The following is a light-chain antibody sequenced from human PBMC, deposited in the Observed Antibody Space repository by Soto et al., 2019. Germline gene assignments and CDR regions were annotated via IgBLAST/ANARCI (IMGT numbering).Light chain of an antibody. J-gene: IGKJ3*01. CDR2: AAS. CDR3: QNYNGAPFT. CDR1: QGISNY. Sequence: DIQMTQSPSSLSASVGDRVTLTCRASQGISNYLAWYQQKPGKVPKLLIYAASTLQSGVPSRFSDSGSGTDFSLSISSLQPEDVATYFCQNYNGAPFTFGPGTKVDI. V-gene: IGKV1-27*01.